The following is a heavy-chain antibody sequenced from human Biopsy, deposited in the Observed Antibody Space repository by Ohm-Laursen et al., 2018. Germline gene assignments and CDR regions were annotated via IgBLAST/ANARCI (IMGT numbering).Heavy chain of an antibody. J-gene: IGHJ5*02. CDR2: IIGIFRTA. Sequence: GSSVKVSCKATRSTFSSSAITWVRQAPGQGLEWMGGIIGIFRTAHYAQKFQGRVTITADEFMSTAYMELSSLRSEDTAVYYCARGGGYNWNNGWFDPWGQGTLVTVSS. D-gene: IGHD1/OR15-1a*01. CDR3: ARGGGYNWNNGWFDP. CDR1: RSTFSSSA. V-gene: IGHV1-69*01.